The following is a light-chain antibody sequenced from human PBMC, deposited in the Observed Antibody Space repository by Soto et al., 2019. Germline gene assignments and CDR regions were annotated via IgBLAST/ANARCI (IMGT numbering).Light chain of an antibody. Sequence: QTVVTQEPSFSVSPGGTVTLTCGLSSGSVSTNYYPSWYQQTPGQAPRTLIYSTNTRSSGVPDRFSGSILGNKAALTITGAQADDESHYYCVLYMGSGIWVFGGGTKVPVL. J-gene: IGLJ3*02. CDR1: SGSVSTNYY. V-gene: IGLV8-61*01. CDR2: STN. CDR3: VLYMGSGIWV.